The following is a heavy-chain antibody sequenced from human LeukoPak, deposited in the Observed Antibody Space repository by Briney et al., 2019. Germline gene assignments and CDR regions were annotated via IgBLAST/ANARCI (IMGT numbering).Heavy chain of an antibody. CDR1: GGSISSYY. J-gene: IGHJ4*02. Sequence: PSETLSLTCTVSGGSISSYYWSWIRQPAGKGLEWIGRIYTSGSTNYNPSLKSRVTISVDTSKNQFSLKLSSVTAADTAVYYCAGGVTFGGVIEGSDYWGQGTLVTVSS. D-gene: IGHD3-16*02. CDR3: AGGVTFGGVIEGSDY. CDR2: IYTSGST. V-gene: IGHV4-4*07.